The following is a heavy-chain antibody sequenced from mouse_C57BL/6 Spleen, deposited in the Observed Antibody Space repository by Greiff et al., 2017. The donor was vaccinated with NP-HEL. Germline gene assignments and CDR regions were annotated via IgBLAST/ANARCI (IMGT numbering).Heavy chain of an antibody. Sequence: EVKLVESGGGLVQPGGSLSLSCAASGFTFTDYYMSWVRQPPGQALEWFGFIRNKANGYTTASSSSVKGRFTTSRDNSQSILYLQMNALRAEDSATYYCARGGIYYVLMDDWGKGPSVTVSS. V-gene: IGHV7-3*01. CDR2: IRNKANGYTT. CDR3: ARGGIYYVLMDD. J-gene: IGHJ4*01. CDR1: GFTFTDYY. D-gene: IGHD2-1*01.